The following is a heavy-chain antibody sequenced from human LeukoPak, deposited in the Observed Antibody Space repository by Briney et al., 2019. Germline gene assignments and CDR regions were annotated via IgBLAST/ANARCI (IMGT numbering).Heavy chain of an antibody. J-gene: IGHJ4*02. V-gene: IGHV3-21*01. CDR3: ARAAEYYYDSSGYYPFDY. Sequence: GGSLRLSCAASGFTFSSYSMNWVRQAPGKGLEWVSSISSSSSYIYYADSVKGRFTISRDNAKNSLYLQMNSLRAEDTAVYYCARAAEYYYDSSGYYPFDYWGQGSLVTVSS. CDR2: ISSSSSYI. CDR1: GFTFSSYS. D-gene: IGHD3-22*01.